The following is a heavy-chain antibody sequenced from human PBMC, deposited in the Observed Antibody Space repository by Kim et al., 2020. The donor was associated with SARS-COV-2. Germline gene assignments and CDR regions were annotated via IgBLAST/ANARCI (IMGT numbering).Heavy chain of an antibody. D-gene: IGHD3-22*01. Sequence: GGSLRLSCAASGFTFSSYGMHWVRQAPGKGLEWVAVISYDGSNKYYADSVKGRFTISRDNSKNTLYLQMNSLRAEDTAVYYCAKASYYYDSSGYYTNPYYFDYWGQGTLVTVSS. J-gene: IGHJ4*02. CDR1: GFTFSSYG. CDR3: AKASYYYDSSGYYTNPYYFDY. V-gene: IGHV3-30*18. CDR2: ISYDGSNK.